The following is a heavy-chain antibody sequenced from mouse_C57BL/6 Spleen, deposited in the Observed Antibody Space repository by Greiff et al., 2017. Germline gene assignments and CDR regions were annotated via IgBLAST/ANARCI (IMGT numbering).Heavy chain of an antibody. J-gene: IGHJ2*01. CDR2: ISDGGSYT. CDR1: GFTFSSYA. V-gene: IGHV5-4*01. D-gene: IGHD2-4*01. Sequence: EVHLVESGGGLVKPGGSLTLSCAASGFTFSSYAMSWVRQTPEKRLEWVATISDGGSYTYYPDNVTGRFTISRDNAKNNLYLQMSHLKSEDTAMYYCARGLDHFDYWGQGTTLTVSS. CDR3: ARGLDHFDY.